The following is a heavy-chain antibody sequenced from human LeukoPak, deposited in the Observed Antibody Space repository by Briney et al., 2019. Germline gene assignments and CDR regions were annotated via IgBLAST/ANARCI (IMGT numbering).Heavy chain of an antibody. J-gene: IGHJ4*02. CDR2: INPSGGST. CDR3: ARDRGNYYDSSGYIDY. D-gene: IGHD3-22*01. CDR1: GYTFTSYY. Sequence: GASVKVSCKASGYTFTSYYMHWVRQAPGQGLEWMGIINPSGGSTSYAQKFQGRVTMTRDTSTSTVYMELSSLRSEDTAVYYCARDRGNYYDSSGYIDYWGQGTLVTVSS. V-gene: IGHV1-46*01.